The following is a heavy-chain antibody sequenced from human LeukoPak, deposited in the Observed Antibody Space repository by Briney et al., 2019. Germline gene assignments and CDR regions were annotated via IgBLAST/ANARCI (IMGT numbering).Heavy chain of an antibody. CDR2: ISSSSSTI. J-gene: IGHJ4*02. CDR1: GFTFSSYS. CDR3: ARDKGSSWSHPVDY. V-gene: IGHV3-48*01. Sequence: GGSLRLSCAASGFTFSSYSMNWVRQAPGKGLEWVSYISSSSSTIYYADSVKGRFTISRDNAKNSLYLQMNSLRAEDTAVYYWARDKGSSWSHPVDYWGLGTLVTVSS. D-gene: IGHD6-13*01.